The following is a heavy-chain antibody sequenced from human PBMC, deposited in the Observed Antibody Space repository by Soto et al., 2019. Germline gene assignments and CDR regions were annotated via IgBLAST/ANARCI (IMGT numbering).Heavy chain of an antibody. CDR2: IYYSGST. V-gene: IGHV4-39*01. D-gene: IGHD2-21*02. J-gene: IGHJ4*01. CDR3: ASSFRVVVTATFPQFAY. CDR1: GSSISSSSYY. Sequence: SETLSLTCTVSGSSISSSSYYWGWIRQPPGKGLEWIGSIYYSGSTYYNPSLKSRVTISVDTSKNQFSLKLSSVTAADTAVYYCASSFRVVVTATFPQFAYWGHGTLVTVSS.